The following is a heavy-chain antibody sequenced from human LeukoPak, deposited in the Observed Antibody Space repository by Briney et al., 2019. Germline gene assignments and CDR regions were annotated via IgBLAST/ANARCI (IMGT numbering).Heavy chain of an antibody. CDR2: VYHSGNT. V-gene: IGHV4-4*02. D-gene: IGHD5-24*01. Sequence: SETLSLTCAVSGDSISTNHWWSWVRQPPGKGLEWIGEVYHSGNTNYNPSLKSRVTISVDKSKNLFSLKLTSVTAADTAMYYCASARWDSWGQGTLVTVSS. CDR3: ASARWDS. CDR1: GDSISTNHW. J-gene: IGHJ4*02.